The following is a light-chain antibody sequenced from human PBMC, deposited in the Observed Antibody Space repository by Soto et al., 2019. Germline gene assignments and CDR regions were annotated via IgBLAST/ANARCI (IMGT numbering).Light chain of an antibody. CDR2: AAS. CDR1: QGISNY. J-gene: IGKJ1*01. V-gene: IGKV1-27*01. CDR3: QKYSSAPPWT. Sequence: DIQMTQSPSSLSESVGDRVTITCRASQGISNYLAWYQQKPGKVPKLLIYAASTLQSGVPSRFSGSGSGTDFTLTISSLQPEDVATYYCQKYSSAPPWTFGQGTKVEIK.